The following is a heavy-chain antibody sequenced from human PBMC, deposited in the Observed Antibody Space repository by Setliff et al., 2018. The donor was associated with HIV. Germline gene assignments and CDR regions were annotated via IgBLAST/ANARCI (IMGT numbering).Heavy chain of an antibody. CDR3: ATDHVTMAGTRFDF. V-gene: IGHV4-34*01. D-gene: IGHD6-19*01. CDR1: GGSFAASH. CDR2: ISHSGDT. Sequence: SETLSLTCADYGGSFAASHWSWIRQSPGKGLEWIGEISHSGDTKYTPSLKGRLTISIDTSKKQFSLRLKSVTAADAAVYYCATDHVTMAGTRFDFWGQGTPVTVSS. J-gene: IGHJ4*02.